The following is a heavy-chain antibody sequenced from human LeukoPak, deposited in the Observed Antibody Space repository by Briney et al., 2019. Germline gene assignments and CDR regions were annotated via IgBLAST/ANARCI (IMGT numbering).Heavy chain of an antibody. CDR3: APGQRRGCRGGSCYKVDP. V-gene: IGHV3-30*02. D-gene: IGHD2-15*01. J-gene: IGHJ5*02. Sequence: GGSLRLSCAASGFTFSSYGMHWVRQAPGKGLEWVAFIRYDGSNKYYADSVKGRFTISRDNSKNTLYLQMNSLRAEDTAVYYCAPGQRRGCRGGSCYKVDPWGQGTLVTVSS. CDR2: IRYDGSNK. CDR1: GFTFSSYG.